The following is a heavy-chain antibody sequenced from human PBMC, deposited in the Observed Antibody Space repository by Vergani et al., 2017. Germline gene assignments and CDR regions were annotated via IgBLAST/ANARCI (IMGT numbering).Heavy chain of an antibody. J-gene: IGHJ3*01. CDR1: GYTFSSYD. CDR2: IAVYNGHT. Sequence: QVQLVQSGAEVKKPGASVKVSCKTSGYTFSSYDITWVRQAPGQGLEWMGQIAVYNGHTRYAQKLRDRVTLTRDRSTSTVYMELTGLSSDDTAMYYCARDNNVLSGYSDDAFDVWGKGTMVTVSS. D-gene: IGHD3-3*01. V-gene: IGHV1-18*01. CDR3: ARDNNVLSGYSDDAFDV.